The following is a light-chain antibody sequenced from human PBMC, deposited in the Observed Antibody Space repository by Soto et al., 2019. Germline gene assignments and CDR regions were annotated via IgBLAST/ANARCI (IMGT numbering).Light chain of an antibody. Sequence: IGWTQSPATLSLSPGERATLSCRASQSVSSYLAWYQQKPGQAPRLLIYDASNRATGIPARFSGSGSGTDFTLTISSLEPEDFAVYYCQQRSNWPVTFGQGTRLE. CDR3: QQRSNWPVT. J-gene: IGKJ5*01. CDR1: QSVSSY. CDR2: DAS. V-gene: IGKV3-11*01.